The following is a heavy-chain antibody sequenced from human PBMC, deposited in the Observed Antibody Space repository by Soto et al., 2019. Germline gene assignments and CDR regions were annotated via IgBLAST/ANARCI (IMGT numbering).Heavy chain of an antibody. J-gene: IGHJ5*02. D-gene: IGHD2-2*01. V-gene: IGHV1-46*03. Sequence: QVQLVQSGADVKKPGASVKVSCKASGYTFTNSYMHWARQAPGQGLEWMGIIDPGDGSTTYAQKFQGRVNVSRDTSTSTVYMELSSLRSEDTAVYYCARDYNTSWGGFDPWGQGTLVTVSS. CDR2: IDPGDGST. CDR1: GYTFTNSY. CDR3: ARDYNTSWGGFDP.